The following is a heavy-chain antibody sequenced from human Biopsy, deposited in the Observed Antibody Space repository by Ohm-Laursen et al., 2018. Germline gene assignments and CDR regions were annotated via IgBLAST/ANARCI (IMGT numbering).Heavy chain of an antibody. CDR1: GGSIGSFF. Sequence: TLSLTCTVSGGSIGSFFWSWIRQPPGKGLEWIGYIYYSGSTNYNPSLRSRVTISVDRSRNQFSLELSSVTAADTAVYYCARVGAGAPSIDYFDYWGQGALVTVSS. CDR2: IYYSGST. CDR3: ARVGAGAPSIDYFDY. J-gene: IGHJ4*02. V-gene: IGHV4-59*01. D-gene: IGHD1-26*01.